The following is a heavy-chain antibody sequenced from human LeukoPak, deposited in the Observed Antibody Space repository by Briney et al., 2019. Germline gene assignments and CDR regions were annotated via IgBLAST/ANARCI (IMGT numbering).Heavy chain of an antibody. Sequence: SETLSLTCTVSGGSISSSSYYWGWIRQPPGKGLEWIGSIYYSGSTYYNPSLKSRVTISVDTSKNQFSLKLSSVTAADTALYYCARGEYSYTSGSYFLRWGQGTLVTVSS. CDR3: ARGEYSYTSGSYFLR. CDR1: GGSISSSSYY. CDR2: IYYSGST. D-gene: IGHD3-10*01. V-gene: IGHV4-39*07. J-gene: IGHJ4*02.